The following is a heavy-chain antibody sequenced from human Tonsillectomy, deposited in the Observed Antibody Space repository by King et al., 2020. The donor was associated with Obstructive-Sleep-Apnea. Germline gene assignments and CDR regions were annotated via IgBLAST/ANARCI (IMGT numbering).Heavy chain of an antibody. Sequence: VQLVESGGGVVQPGGSLRLSCAASGFTFSNYGMHWVRQAPGKGLEWVAFIRYDGTDKNYADSMKGRFTISSDNSKNPLYLQVIGLRAEDTGVYYCAGDRTERYTSSWYDFDYWGQGTLVTVSS. D-gene: IGHD6-13*01. J-gene: IGHJ4*02. CDR1: GFTFSNYG. CDR2: IRYDGTDK. CDR3: AGDRTERYTSSWYDFDY. V-gene: IGHV3-30*02.